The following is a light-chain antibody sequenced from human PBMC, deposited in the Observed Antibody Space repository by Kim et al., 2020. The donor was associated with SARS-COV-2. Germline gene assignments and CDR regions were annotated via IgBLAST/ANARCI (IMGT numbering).Light chain of an antibody. CDR3: SSRDSSGNHPGYL. J-gene: IGLJ1*01. V-gene: IGLV3-19*01. CDR2: GKT. CDR1: SLRSSY. Sequence: GHTVRITCQGDSLRSSYASSYQPKPGQAPVLVIYGKTNLPSGIPDAFSGSSSGNTASLTIPGAQAEYEADYYCSSRDSSGNHPGYLFGTGTKVTVL.